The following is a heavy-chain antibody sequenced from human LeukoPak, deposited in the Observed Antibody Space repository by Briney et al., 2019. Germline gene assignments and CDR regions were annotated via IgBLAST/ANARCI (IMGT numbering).Heavy chain of an antibody. V-gene: IGHV3-11*01. D-gene: IGHD6-13*01. J-gene: IGHJ4*02. CDR1: GFTFSDYY. CDR2: ISSSGSTE. Sequence: PGGSLRLSCAASGFTFSDYYMSWIRQAPGKGLEWVSYISSSGSTEYYAGSVKGRFTISRDNAQNSLYLQMNSLRTEDTAVYYCAREHSSSWADYWGPGTLVTVSS. CDR3: AREHSSSWADY.